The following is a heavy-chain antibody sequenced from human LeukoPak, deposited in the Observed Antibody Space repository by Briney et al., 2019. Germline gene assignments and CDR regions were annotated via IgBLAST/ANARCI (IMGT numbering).Heavy chain of an antibody. Sequence: GGSLRLSCAASGFTFSTYTMNWVRQAPGKGLEWVSSISSSSSYIYYADSVKARFTVSRDNAKNSLYLQVNSLRAEDTAVYYCARDRTTVTTFDYWGQGTLVTVSS. CDR2: ISSSSSYI. D-gene: IGHD4-17*01. J-gene: IGHJ4*02. V-gene: IGHV3-21*01. CDR1: GFTFSTYT. CDR3: ARDRTTVTTFDY.